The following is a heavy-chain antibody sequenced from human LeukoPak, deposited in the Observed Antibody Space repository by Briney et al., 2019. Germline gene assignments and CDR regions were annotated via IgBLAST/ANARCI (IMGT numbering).Heavy chain of an antibody. J-gene: IGHJ5*02. CDR2: INPSGGST. CDR1: GYTFTSHY. CDR3: ARDVSSTSSWWFDP. Sequence: GASVKVSCKASGYTFTSHYMHWVRQAAEQGREWMGIINPSGGSTSYAQKFQGRVTMTRDMFTRTDYMELSSLRYEDTAVYYCARDVSSTSSWWFDPWGQGTLVIVSS. D-gene: IGHD2-2*01. V-gene: IGHV1-46*01.